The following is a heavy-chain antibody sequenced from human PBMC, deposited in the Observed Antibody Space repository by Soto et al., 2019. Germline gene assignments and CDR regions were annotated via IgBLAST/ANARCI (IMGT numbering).Heavy chain of an antibody. CDR1: GASISGDY. V-gene: IGHV4-59*01. Sequence: QVQLQESGPGLVKPSETLSLTCTVSGASISGDYWSWVRQPPGKGLEWIAWISYSGSTNYNPSFDSRVTISVDTSKKQFSLNLSSVTAADTAVYYCARGGASSRYFDYWGQGLLVTVSS. CDR2: ISYSGST. CDR3: ARGGASSRYFDY. J-gene: IGHJ4*02.